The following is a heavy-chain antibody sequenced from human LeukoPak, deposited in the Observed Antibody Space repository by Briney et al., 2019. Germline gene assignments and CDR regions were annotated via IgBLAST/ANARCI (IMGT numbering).Heavy chain of an antibody. J-gene: IGHJ4*02. CDR2: IYSGGDT. CDR1: GFTVSSNY. CDR3: AAKVELRSNGPYFNS. V-gene: IGHV3-53*01. Sequence: GGSLRLSCAPSGFTVSSNYMSWVRQAPGKGLEWVSVIYSGGDTFYSDPVKGRFTISRDNSKNTLYLQMNSLRAEDTAVYYCAAKVELRSNGPYFNSWGQGTLVTVSS. D-gene: IGHD1-7*01.